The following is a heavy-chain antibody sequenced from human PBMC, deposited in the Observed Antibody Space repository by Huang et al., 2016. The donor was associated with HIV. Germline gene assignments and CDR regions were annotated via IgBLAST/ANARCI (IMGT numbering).Heavy chain of an antibody. J-gene: IGHJ4*02. Sequence: VQLLESGGGLVQPGGSRRLSCAASGFTFSSYAMSWVRKAPGKGREWVSTSSGSGVSTYHADSVKGRFTTSRDNSENMLYLQMHTLRAEDTAVYYCAKGEFVGESYFDQWGQGTLVTVSS. CDR1: GFTFSSYA. CDR3: AKGEFVGESYFDQ. D-gene: IGHD3-10*01. V-gene: IGHV3-23*01. CDR2: SSGSGVST.